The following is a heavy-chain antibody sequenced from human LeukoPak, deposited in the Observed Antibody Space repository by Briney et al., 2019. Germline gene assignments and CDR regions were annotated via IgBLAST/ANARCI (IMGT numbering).Heavy chain of an antibody. CDR3: ARGPVVPAARRTNWFDP. D-gene: IGHD2-2*01. J-gene: IGHJ5*02. CDR1: GGTFSSYA. Sequence: SVKVSCKASGGTFSSYAISWVRQAPGQGLEWMGRIIPIFGTANYAQKFQGRVTITTDESTSTAYMELSSLRSEDTAVYYCARGPVVPAARRTNWFDPWGQGTLVTVSS. V-gene: IGHV1-69*05. CDR2: IIPIFGTA.